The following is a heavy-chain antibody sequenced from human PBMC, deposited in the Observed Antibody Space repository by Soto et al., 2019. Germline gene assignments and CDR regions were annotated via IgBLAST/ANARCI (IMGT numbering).Heavy chain of an antibody. V-gene: IGHV4-61*01. CDR3: ARGYCGGDCYLPDY. CDR2: IYYSGST. CDR1: GGSVSSGSYY. J-gene: IGHJ4*02. Sequence: LSLTCTVSGGSVSSGSYYWSWIRQPPGQGLEWIGYIYYSGSTNYNPSLKSRVTISVDTSKNQFSLKLSSVTAADTAVYYCARGYCGGDCYLPDYWGQGTLVTVSS. D-gene: IGHD2-21*02.